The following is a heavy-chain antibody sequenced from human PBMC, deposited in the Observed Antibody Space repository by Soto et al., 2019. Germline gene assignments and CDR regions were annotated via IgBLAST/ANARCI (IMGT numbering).Heavy chain of an antibody. V-gene: IGHV3-15*07. D-gene: IGHD3-3*01. CDR2: IKSKTDSGTT. Sequence: GGSLRLSCAASGFTFSNAWMNWVRQAPGKGLEWVGRIKSKTDSGTTDYAAPVKGRFTISRDDSKNTLYLQMNSLKTEDTAVYYCTTDLTTIKIDDDYWGQGTLVTVSS. J-gene: IGHJ4*02. CDR3: TTDLTTIKIDDDY. CDR1: GFTFSNAW.